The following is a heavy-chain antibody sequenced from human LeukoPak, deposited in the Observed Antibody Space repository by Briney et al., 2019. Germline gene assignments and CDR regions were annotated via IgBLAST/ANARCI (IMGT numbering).Heavy chain of an antibody. CDR1: GFTFSNYW. CDR2: IKQDGSEK. CDR3: AREEDYDFPR. J-gene: IGHJ3*01. V-gene: IGHV3-7*01. Sequence: GGSLRLSCAASGFTFSNYWMGWVRQAPGKGLEWVANIKQDGSEKYYVDSVKGRFTISRDNAKNSLYLQMNSLRAEDTAVYYCAREEDYDFPRWGQGTMVTVSS. D-gene: IGHD3-3*01.